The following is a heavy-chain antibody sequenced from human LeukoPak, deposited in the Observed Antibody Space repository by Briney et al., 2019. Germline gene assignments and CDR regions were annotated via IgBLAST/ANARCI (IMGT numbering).Heavy chain of an antibody. Sequence: GRSLRLSCAASGFTFSSYGMHWVRQAPGKGLEWVAVISYDGSNKYYADSVKGRFTISRDNSENTLYLQMNSLRAEDTAVYYCAKEVQYSYGFDYWGQGTLVTVSS. J-gene: IGHJ4*02. CDR1: GFTFSSYG. V-gene: IGHV3-30*18. D-gene: IGHD5-18*01. CDR3: AKEVQYSYGFDY. CDR2: ISYDGSNK.